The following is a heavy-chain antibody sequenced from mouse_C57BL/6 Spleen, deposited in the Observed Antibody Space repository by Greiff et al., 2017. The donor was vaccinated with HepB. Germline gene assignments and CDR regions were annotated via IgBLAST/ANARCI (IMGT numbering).Heavy chain of an antibody. CDR1: GYAFSSYW. Sequence: VHLVESGAELVKPGASVKISCKASGYAFSSYWMNWVKQRPGKGLEWIGQIYPGDGDTNYNGKFKGKATLTADKSSSTAYMQLSSLTSEDSAVYFCARWGDGYYLDYWGQGTTLTVSS. V-gene: IGHV1-80*01. CDR3: ARWGDGYYLDY. D-gene: IGHD2-3*01. J-gene: IGHJ2*01. CDR2: IYPGDGDT.